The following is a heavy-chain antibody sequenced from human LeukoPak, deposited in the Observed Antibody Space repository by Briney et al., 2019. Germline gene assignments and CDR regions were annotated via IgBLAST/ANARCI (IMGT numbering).Heavy chain of an antibody. D-gene: IGHD3-10*01. V-gene: IGHV3-30*04. Sequence: GGSLRLSCAPSGFTFSSYAMHWVRQAPGKGLEWVAIISYDGRNKDYADSVKGRFIISRDNSKNTLYLQINSLTAEDTAVYYCARADTYYYGSGSSWDYWGQGTLVTVSS. CDR3: ARADTYYYGSGSSWDY. J-gene: IGHJ4*02. CDR1: GFTFSSYA. CDR2: ISYDGRNK.